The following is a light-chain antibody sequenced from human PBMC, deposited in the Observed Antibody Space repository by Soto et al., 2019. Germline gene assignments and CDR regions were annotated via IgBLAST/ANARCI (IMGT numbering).Light chain of an antibody. CDR1: QGISNW. CDR3: QQANSLPVT. CDR2: AAA. J-gene: IGKJ3*01. V-gene: IGKV1-12*01. Sequence: DIQMTQSPSSVSASVGDRVTITCRASQGISNWLAWYQQKPGKAPSLLIHAAASLQSGVQSRFSGSGYGTDFTLTISSLQPEDFATYLCQQANSLPVTFGPGTKVDIK.